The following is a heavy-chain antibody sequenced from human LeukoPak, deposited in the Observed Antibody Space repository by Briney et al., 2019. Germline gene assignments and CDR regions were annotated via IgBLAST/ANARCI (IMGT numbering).Heavy chain of an antibody. CDR2: IYFSGST. Sequence: SETLSLACTVSGGSISSSSYFWGWIRQPPWKGLEWIGSIYFSGSTYYNPSLKSRVTISVDTSKNQFSLKLSSVTAADTAVDYCARGTLGYYYYYMDVWGKGTTVTVSS. CDR3: ARGTLGYYYYYMDV. J-gene: IGHJ6*03. D-gene: IGHD3-16*01. V-gene: IGHV4-39*07. CDR1: GGSISSSSYF.